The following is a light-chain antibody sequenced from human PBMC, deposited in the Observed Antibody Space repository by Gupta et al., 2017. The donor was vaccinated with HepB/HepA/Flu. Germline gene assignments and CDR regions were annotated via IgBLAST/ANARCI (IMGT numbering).Light chain of an antibody. CDR1: SSNIGAGYD. V-gene: IGLV1-40*01. Sequence: QSVLTQPPSVSGAPGQRVTISCTGNSSNIGAGYDVHWYQQLPGTDPKRLIVVNINRPSVVPDRFSASKSDTLVSLALTGLQAEDDADDDCQCYATTMSGWVFGGGTKVTVL. CDR2: VNI. CDR3: QCYATTMSGWV. J-gene: IGLJ3*02.